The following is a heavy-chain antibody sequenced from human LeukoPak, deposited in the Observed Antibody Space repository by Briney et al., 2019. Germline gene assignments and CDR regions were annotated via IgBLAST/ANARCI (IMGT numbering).Heavy chain of an antibody. CDR2: INHSGST. D-gene: IGHD1-1*01. CDR3: ARTKETGTTPDAFDI. J-gene: IGHJ3*02. Sequence: SETLSLTCTVSGGSISNYYWSWIRQPPGKGLEWIGEINHSGSTNYNPSLKSRVTISVDTSKNQFSLKLSSVTAADTAVYYCARTKETGTTPDAFDIWGQGTMVTVSS. CDR1: GGSISNYY. V-gene: IGHV4-34*01.